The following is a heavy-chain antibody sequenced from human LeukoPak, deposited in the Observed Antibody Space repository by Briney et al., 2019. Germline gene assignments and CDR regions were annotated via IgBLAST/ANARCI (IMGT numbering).Heavy chain of an antibody. CDR3: VRDRWPGLGDF. CDR1: GFIVSENY. Sequence: GGSLRLSCAASGFIVSENYMSWVRQAPGKGLEWVSTVYSGGLTFYADPVKGRFTISRDNSKNTLYLQMGSLRAEDTAVYYCVRDRWPGLGDFWGQGTTVTVSS. J-gene: IGHJ6*02. CDR2: VYSGGLT. V-gene: IGHV3-66*01. D-gene: IGHD6-19*01.